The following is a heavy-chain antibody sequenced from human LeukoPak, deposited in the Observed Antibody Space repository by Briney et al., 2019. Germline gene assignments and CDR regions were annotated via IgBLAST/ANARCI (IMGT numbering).Heavy chain of an antibody. D-gene: IGHD3-3*01. V-gene: IGHV1-69*04. CDR1: GGTFSSYA. CDR2: IIPILGIA. CDR3: ARAHIATIFGVVITAEQDWFDP. Sequence: SVKVSCKASGGTFSSYAISWVRQAPGQGLEWMGRIIPILGIANHAQKFQGRVTITADKSTSTAYMELSSLRSEDTAVYYCARAHIATIFGVVITAEQDWFDPWGQGTLVTVSS. J-gene: IGHJ5*02.